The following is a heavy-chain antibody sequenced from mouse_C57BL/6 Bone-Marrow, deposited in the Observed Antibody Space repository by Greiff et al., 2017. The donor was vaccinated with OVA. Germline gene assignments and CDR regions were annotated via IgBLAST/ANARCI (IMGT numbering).Heavy chain of an antibody. CDR1: GFTFSDYY. CDR2: INYDGSST. V-gene: IGHV5-16*01. D-gene: IGHD1-1*01. Sequence: EVQVVESEGGLVQPGSSMKLSCTASGFTFSDYYMAWVRQVPEKGLEWVANINYDGSSTYYLDSLKSRFIISRDNAKNILYLQMSSLKSEDTATYYCARYYGSSPRYFDVWGTGTTVTVSS. J-gene: IGHJ1*03. CDR3: ARYYGSSPRYFDV.